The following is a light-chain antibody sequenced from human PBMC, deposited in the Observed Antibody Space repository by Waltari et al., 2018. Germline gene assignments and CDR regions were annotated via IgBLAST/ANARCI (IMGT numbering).Light chain of an antibody. Sequence: EIVMTQSPATLSVSPGERATLSCRASQSVTNNLAWYQQKPGQAPRLLIYGASTGATGIPARFSGSGSGTEFTLTINSLQSEDFAVYFCQQYNDWPQTFGQGTKVEIK. CDR1: QSVTNN. J-gene: IGKJ1*01. V-gene: IGKV3-15*01. CDR3: QQYNDWPQT. CDR2: GAS.